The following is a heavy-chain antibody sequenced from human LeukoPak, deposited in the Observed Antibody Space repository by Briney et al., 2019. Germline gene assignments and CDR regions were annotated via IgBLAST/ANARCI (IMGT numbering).Heavy chain of an antibody. CDR1: GFTFSSYA. CDR2: ISGSGGST. Sequence: GGSLRLSCAASGFTFSSYAMSWVRQAPGKGLEWVSAISGSGGSTYYADSVKGRFTISRDNSKNTLYLQMNSLRAEDTAVYYCAKEGVVVVPAAMRRYYFDYWGQGTLVTVSS. D-gene: IGHD2-2*01. CDR3: AKEGVVVVPAAMRRYYFDY. V-gene: IGHV3-23*01. J-gene: IGHJ4*02.